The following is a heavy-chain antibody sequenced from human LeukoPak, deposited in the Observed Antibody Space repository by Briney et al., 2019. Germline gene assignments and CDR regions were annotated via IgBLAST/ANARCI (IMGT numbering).Heavy chain of an antibody. CDR2: IYYSGST. Sequence: SSETLSLTCTVSGGSISSGGYYWSWIRQHPGKGLEWTGYIYYSGSTNYNPSLKSRVTISVDTSKNQFSLKLSSVTAADTAVYYCARGAYNYCSSGSCYRYYYMDVWGKGTTVTVSS. CDR1: GGSISSGGYY. J-gene: IGHJ6*03. V-gene: IGHV4-31*03. D-gene: IGHD2-2*02. CDR3: ARGAYNYCSSGSCYRYYYMDV.